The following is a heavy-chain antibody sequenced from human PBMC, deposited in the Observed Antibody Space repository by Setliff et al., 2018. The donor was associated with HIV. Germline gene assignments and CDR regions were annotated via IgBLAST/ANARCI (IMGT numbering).Heavy chain of an antibody. D-gene: IGHD1-1*01. CDR3: ARVTSSPGYFLDY. CDR1: GAPISSGT. Sequence: SETLSLTCIVSGAPISSGTWSWIRQPPGKGLQWIGFIYNTETTNYNPSLKSRATISVDTSENQFSLMLSSATAADTAVYYCARVTSSPGYFLDYWGQGTLVTVSS. J-gene: IGHJ4*02. V-gene: IGHV4-59*01. CDR2: IYNTETT.